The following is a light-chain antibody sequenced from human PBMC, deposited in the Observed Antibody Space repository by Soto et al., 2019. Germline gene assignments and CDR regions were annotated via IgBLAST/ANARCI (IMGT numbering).Light chain of an antibody. J-gene: IGKJ2*01. Sequence: IRMTQSPSTLSASVGDRVTITCRAMLSISSWLAWYQQKPGKAPKLLIYDASSLESGVPSRFSGSGSGTEITLTISVLQPDDFATYYCQQDNSYYSFGQGTKLEIK. V-gene: IGKV1-5*01. CDR1: LSISSW. CDR3: QQDNSYYS. CDR2: DAS.